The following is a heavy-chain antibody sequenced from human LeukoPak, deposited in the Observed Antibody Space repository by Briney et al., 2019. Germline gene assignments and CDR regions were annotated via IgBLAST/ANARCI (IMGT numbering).Heavy chain of an antibody. CDR3: ARAADYYYMDV. CDR1: GFSFSNYW. CDR2: IKEDGSDK. J-gene: IGHJ6*03. V-gene: IGHV3-7*01. Sequence: PGGSLRLSCAASGFSFSNYWMSWVRQAPGKGLEWVANIKEDGSDKYYVDSVKGRFTISRDNAKNSLYLQMNSLRAEDTAVYYCARAADYYYMDVWGKGTTVTVSS.